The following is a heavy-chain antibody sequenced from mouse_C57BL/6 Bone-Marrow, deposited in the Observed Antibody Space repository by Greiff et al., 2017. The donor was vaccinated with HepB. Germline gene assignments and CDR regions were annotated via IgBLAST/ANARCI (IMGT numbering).Heavy chain of an antibody. V-gene: IGHV1-18*01. CDR3: AREGLRRGNGFAY. D-gene: IGHD2-4*01. CDR1: GYTFTDYN. Sequence: VQLKQSGPELVKPGASVKIPCKASGYTFTDYNMDWVKQSHGKSLEWIGDINPNNGGTIYNQKFKGKATLTVDKSSSTAYMELRSLRSEDTAVYYCAREGLRRGNGFAYWGQGTLVTVSA. CDR2: INPNNGGT. J-gene: IGHJ3*01.